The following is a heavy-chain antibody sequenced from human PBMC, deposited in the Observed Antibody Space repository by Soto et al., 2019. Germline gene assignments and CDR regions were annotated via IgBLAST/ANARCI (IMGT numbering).Heavy chain of an antibody. J-gene: IGHJ4*02. CDR2: ISTSSKTI. D-gene: IGHD4-17*01. V-gene: IGHV3-48*02. CDR1: GFTFRCYN. Sequence: EVQLVESGGGLVQPGGSLRLSCAASGFTFRCYNMNWVRQAPGKGLEWGSYISTSSKTIYYAESVKGRFTVSRDNAKNSLYLQMNSLKDEDTAVYYCARPRDYSDYDIDYWGQGTLVIVSS. CDR3: ARPRDYSDYDIDY.